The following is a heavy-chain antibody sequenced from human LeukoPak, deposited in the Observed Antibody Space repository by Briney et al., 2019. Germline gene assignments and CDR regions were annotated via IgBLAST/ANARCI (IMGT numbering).Heavy chain of an antibody. CDR1: GGSISSYY. J-gene: IGHJ4*02. V-gene: IGHV4-4*07. CDR2: IYTSGST. Sequence: SETLSLTCTVSGGSISSYYWSWIRQPAGKGLEWVWRIYTSGSTNYNPSLESRVTMSLDTSKNQLSLKLSSVTAADTAVYYCARAGRLGYSSSWYDYWGQGTLVTVSS. CDR3: ARAGRLGYSSSWYDY. D-gene: IGHD6-13*01.